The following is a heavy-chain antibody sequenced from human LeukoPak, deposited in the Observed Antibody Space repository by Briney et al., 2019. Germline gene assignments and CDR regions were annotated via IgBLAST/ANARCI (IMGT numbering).Heavy chain of an antibody. D-gene: IGHD1-1*01. CDR3: LSYGTTSLRDLFDY. CDR1: GFTFSSYG. V-gene: IGHV3-30*03. J-gene: IGHJ4*02. CDR2: ISYDGSNK. Sequence: GRSLRLSCAASGFTFSSYGMHWVRQAPGKGLEWVAVISYDGSNKYYADSVKGRFTISRDNSKNTLYLQMNSLRAEDTAVYYCLSYGTTSLRDLFDYWGQGTLVTVSS.